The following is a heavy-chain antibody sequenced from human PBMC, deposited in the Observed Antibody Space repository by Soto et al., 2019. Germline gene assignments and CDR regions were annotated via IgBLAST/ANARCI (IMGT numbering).Heavy chain of an antibody. Sequence: EVHLLESGGGLVQPGGSLRLSCAASGFSFSNYGMTWVRQAPGKGLEWVSSVSADGQTTYYAESVRGRFTISRDNSKGTLYLQMDSLRADDTAVYYCAKEASVPSLGEFWYFDLWGRGTHVTVSS. D-gene: IGHD3-10*01. CDR1: GFSFSNYG. CDR2: VSADGQTT. CDR3: AKEASVPSLGEFWYFDL. J-gene: IGHJ2*01. V-gene: IGHV3-23*01.